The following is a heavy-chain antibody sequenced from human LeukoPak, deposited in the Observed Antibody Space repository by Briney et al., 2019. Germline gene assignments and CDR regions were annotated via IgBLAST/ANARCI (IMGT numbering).Heavy chain of an antibody. CDR1: GFTFSTYG. J-gene: IGHJ4*02. V-gene: IGHV3-23*01. D-gene: IGHD4-23*01. CDR3: AKALFGGNTC. CDR2: ISGNAATT. Sequence: GGSLRLSCAPAGFTFSTYGMSWVRQAPGKGLECVSGISGNAATTYYADSVKGRFTISRENSKNTLYLQMDSLRAEDTAVYYCAKALFGGNTCWGQGTLVTVSS.